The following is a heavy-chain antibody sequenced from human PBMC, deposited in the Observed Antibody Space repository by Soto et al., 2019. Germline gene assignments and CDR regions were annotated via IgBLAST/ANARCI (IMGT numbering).Heavy chain of an antibody. CDR2: ISYDGSNK. Sequence: GGSLRLSCAASGFTFSSYAMHWVRQAPGKGLEWVAVISYDGSNKYYADSVKGRFTISRDNSKNTLYLQMNSLRAEDTAVYYCARENSPDDYSNYRYYYYYYGMDVWGQGTTVTVSS. V-gene: IGHV3-30-3*01. CDR3: ARENSPDDYSNYRYYYYYYGMDV. D-gene: IGHD4-4*01. J-gene: IGHJ6*02. CDR1: GFTFSSYA.